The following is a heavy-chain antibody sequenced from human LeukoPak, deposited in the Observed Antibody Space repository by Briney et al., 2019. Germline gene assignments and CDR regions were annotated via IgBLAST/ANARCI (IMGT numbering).Heavy chain of an antibody. CDR3: AKDCYIAAAGPFDY. CDR1: GFTFSSYG. V-gene: IGHV3-30*18. D-gene: IGHD6-13*01. CDR2: ISYDGSNK. Sequence: RGSLRLSCAASGFTFSSYGMHWVRQAPGKGLEWVAVISYDGSNKYYADSVKGRFTISRDNSKNTLYLQMNSLRAEDTAVYYCAKDCYIAAAGPFDYWGQGTLVTVSS. J-gene: IGHJ4*02.